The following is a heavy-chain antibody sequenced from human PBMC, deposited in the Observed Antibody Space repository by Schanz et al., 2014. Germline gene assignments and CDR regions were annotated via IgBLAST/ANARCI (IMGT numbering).Heavy chain of an antibody. CDR1: GYTFTSDS. V-gene: IGHV1-46*03. CDR2: INPSGGST. D-gene: IGHD2-15*01. Sequence: QVQLVQSGAEVKKPGASVKVSCKASGYTFTSDSMHWVRQAPGQGLEWMGMINPSGGSTTYAQKFRGAVTLTTDTSTDTAYLELTSLRSEDTAVYYCARGRGCTGGSCYSWFDLWGQGTLVTVAS. CDR3: ARGRGCTGGSCYSWFDL. J-gene: IGHJ5*02.